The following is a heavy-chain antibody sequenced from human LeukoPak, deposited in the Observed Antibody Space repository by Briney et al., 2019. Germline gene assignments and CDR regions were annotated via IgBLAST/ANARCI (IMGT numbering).Heavy chain of an antibody. J-gene: IGHJ4*02. V-gene: IGHV4-59*12. CDR3: AASSHSGSYRAH. CDR1: GGSISSFY. Sequence: PSETLSLTCSLSGGSISSFYLSWIRQPPGKGLEWIGYSSYTADSNYNPSHKSRVTISIDTSKNQFSPRLTSVTAADTAVYYCAASSHSGSYRAHWGQGTLVTVSS. CDR2: SSYTADS. D-gene: IGHD3-10*01.